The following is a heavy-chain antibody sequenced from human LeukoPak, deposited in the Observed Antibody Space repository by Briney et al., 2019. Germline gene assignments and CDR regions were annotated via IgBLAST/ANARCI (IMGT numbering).Heavy chain of an antibody. CDR1: GFTFSSFG. V-gene: IGHV3-30*02. CDR3: AKVGYCSSTSCYARRPPDPYYYYYMDV. J-gene: IGHJ6*03. Sequence: FSTTSGFTFSSFGMHWVRQAPGKGLEWVAFIRFDGSNTYYADSVKGRFTISRDNSKNTLYLQMNSLRPEDTAVYYCAKVGYCSSTSCYARRPPDPYYYYYMDVWGKGTTVTVSS. D-gene: IGHD2-2*01. CDR2: IRFDGSNT.